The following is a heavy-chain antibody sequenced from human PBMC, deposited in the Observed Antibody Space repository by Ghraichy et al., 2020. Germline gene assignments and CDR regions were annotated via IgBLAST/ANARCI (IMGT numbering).Heavy chain of an antibody. V-gene: IGHV4-39*01. J-gene: IGHJ4*02. CDR2: IYYTGST. D-gene: IGHD3-22*01. Sequence: SETLSLTCAVSGGSISSRSFYWGWIRQPPGKGLEWIGSIYYTGSTYYNPSLKSRVTISVDTSKNQFSLKLSSVIAADTAVYYCARRDYDSSGIDYWGQGTLVTVSS. CDR1: GGSISSRSFY. CDR3: ARRDYDSSGIDY.